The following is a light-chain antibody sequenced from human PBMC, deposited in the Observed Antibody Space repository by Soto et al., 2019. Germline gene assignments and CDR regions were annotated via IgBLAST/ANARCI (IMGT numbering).Light chain of an antibody. CDR1: NIGSKR. V-gene: IGLV3-21*04. Sequence: SYELTQPPSVSVAPEKTARLTCRGANIGSKRVHWYRQKPGQAPVLVIYYDSDRPSGIPERFSGSNSGNTATLTINRVEAGYEADYYCQVWDITTDHYVFGTGTKVTVL. J-gene: IGLJ1*01. CDR2: YDS. CDR3: QVWDITTDHYV.